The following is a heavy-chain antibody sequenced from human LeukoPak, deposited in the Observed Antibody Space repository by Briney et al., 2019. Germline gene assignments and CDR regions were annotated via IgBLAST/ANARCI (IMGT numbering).Heavy chain of an antibody. J-gene: IGHJ4*02. Sequence: PGGSLRLSCAASGCTVNSNYMSWVRQAPGKGREWVSYISSSSSTIYYADSVKGRFTISRDNAKDSLYLQMNSLRAEDTAVYYCASAHGGSHYWGQGTLVTVSS. D-gene: IGHD3-16*01. CDR2: ISSSSSTI. V-gene: IGHV3-48*01. CDR1: GCTVNSNY. CDR3: ASAHGGSHY.